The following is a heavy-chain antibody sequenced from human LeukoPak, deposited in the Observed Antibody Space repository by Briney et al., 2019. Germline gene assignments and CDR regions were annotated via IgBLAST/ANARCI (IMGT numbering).Heavy chain of an antibody. V-gene: IGHV3-30*04. D-gene: IGHD3-10*01. Sequence: GGSLRLSCAASGFTFSSDAMHWVRQDPGKGLEWVVLISFDGINKYYADSVKGRFPRSRDNSNHTLSLHMHSLRAEDPAVYYCARAGNSYGSGSYYAKIDSWGQGTLVTVSS. J-gene: IGHJ4*02. CDR2: ISFDGINK. CDR3: ARAGNSYGSGSYYAKIDS. CDR1: GFTFSSDA.